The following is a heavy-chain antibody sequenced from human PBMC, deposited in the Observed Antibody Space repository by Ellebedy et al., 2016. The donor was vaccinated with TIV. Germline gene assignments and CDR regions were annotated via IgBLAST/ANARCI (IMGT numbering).Heavy chain of an antibody. J-gene: IGHJ6*02. CDR2: IYSSGRT. CDR3: ARVSAAGSVYGMDV. Sequence: MPGGSLRLSCSVSDGSISSYYWSWIRQPAGKGLEWIGRIYSSGRTNYNPSLKSRVTMSVDTSKNQFSLKLYSVTAADTAVYYCARVSAAGSVYGMDVWGQGTTVTVSS. D-gene: IGHD6-13*01. V-gene: IGHV4-4*07. CDR1: DGSISSYY.